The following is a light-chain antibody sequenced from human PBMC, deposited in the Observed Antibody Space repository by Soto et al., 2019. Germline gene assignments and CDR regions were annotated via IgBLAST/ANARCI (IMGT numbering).Light chain of an antibody. J-gene: IGKJ5*01. V-gene: IGKV3-11*01. CDR3: QQRSKT. CDR1: QSVSSY. CDR2: DAS. Sequence: EILSTQSPATLTPSPGQRPTHSCRASQSVSSYLAWYQQKPGQAPRLLIYDASNRATGIPARFSGSGSGTDFTLTISSLEPEDFAVYYCQQRSKTVGKGTRLEIK.